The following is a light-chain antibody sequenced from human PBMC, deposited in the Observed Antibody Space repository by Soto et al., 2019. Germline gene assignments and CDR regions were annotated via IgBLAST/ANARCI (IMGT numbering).Light chain of an antibody. J-gene: IGKJ2*01. CDR3: QQYGSSPRT. CDR1: QSVSSSY. Sequence: EIVLTQSPGTLSLSPGERATLSCRASQSVSSSYLAWYQRKPGQAPRLLIYDASSRATGIPDRFSGSGSGTDFTLTISRLEPEDFAVYYCQQYGSSPRTFGQGTKLEIK. V-gene: IGKV3-20*01. CDR2: DAS.